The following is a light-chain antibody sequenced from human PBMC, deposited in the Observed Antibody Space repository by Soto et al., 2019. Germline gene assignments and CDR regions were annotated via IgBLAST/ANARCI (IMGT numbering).Light chain of an antibody. CDR3: QQYGSSTYT. CDR2: GAS. J-gene: IGKJ2*01. CDR1: QSVSSNH. Sequence: EIVLKPSHGHLSLSPRERATLSCSASQSVSSNHLAWYQQRPGQAPRLLIYGASRRATGIPDRFSGSGSGTDFTLTISRLEPEDFAMYYCQQYGSSTYTLGQGTKVDIK. V-gene: IGKV3-20*01.